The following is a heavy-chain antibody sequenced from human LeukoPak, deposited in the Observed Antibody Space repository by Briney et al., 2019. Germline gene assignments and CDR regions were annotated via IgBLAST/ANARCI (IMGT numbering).Heavy chain of an antibody. CDR2: ISSSSSTI. CDR1: GFTFSSYS. J-gene: IGHJ4*02. CDR3: ARIDPTNTGTSGY. V-gene: IGHV3-48*04. D-gene: IGHD1-7*01. Sequence: GGSLRLSCAASGFTFSSYSMNWVRQAPGKGLEWVSYISSSSSTIYYADSVKGRFTISRDNAKNSLYLQMNSLRAEDTAVYYCARIDPTNTGTSGYWGQGTLVTVSS.